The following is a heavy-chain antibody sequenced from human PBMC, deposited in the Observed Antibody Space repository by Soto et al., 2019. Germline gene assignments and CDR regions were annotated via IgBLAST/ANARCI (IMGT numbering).Heavy chain of an antibody. Sequence: GGSLRLSCVASGFTFSSYAMSWVRQAPGKGLEWVSAISGSGGSTYYADSVKGRFTISRDNSKNTLYLQMNSLRAEDTAVYYCAKDLGGRPTGWFDPWGQGTLVTVSS. D-gene: IGHD3-16*01. J-gene: IGHJ5*02. CDR3: AKDLGGRPTGWFDP. CDR2: ISGSGGST. V-gene: IGHV3-23*01. CDR1: GFTFSSYA.